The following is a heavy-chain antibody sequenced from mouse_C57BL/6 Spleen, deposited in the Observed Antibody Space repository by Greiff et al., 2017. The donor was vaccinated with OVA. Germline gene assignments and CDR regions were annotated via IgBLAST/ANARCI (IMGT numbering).Heavy chain of an antibody. CDR3: ARDGSRGNIYGMDY. D-gene: IGHD1-1*01. V-gene: IGHV1-26*01. CDR1: GYTFTDYY. CDR2: INPNNGGT. Sequence: VQLQQSGPELVKPGASVKISCKASGYTFTDYYMNWVKQSHGKSLEWIGDINPNNGGTSYNQKFKGKATLTVDKSSSTAYMELRSLTSEDSAVYYCARDGSRGNIYGMDYWGQGTSVTVSS. J-gene: IGHJ4*01.